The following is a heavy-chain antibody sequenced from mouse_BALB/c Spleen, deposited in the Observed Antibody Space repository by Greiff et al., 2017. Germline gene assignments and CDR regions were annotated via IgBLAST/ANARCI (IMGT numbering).Heavy chain of an antibody. Sequence: EVMLVESGGGLVKPGGSLKLSCAASGFTFSSYAMSWVRQTPEKRLEWAASISSGGSTYYPDSVKGRFTISRDNARNILYLQMSSLRSEDTAMYYCAREEGFGWFAYWGQGTLVTVSA. CDR3: AREEGFGWFAY. J-gene: IGHJ3*01. CDR2: ISSGGST. D-gene: IGHD3-1*01. CDR1: GFTFSSYA. V-gene: IGHV5-6-5*01.